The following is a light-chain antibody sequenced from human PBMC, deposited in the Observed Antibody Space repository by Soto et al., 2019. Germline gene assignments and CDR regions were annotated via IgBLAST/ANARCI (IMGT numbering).Light chain of an antibody. J-gene: IGKJ1*01. Sequence: EIVLTPSPGTLSLSPGERATLSGRASQSVSSSYLAWYQQKPGQAPRLLIFGATYRATGIPARFSGSGSGTEFTLTISRLEPEDFAVYYCQQYGSSGTFGQGTKVDI. CDR2: GAT. CDR1: QSVSSSY. CDR3: QQYGSSGT. V-gene: IGKV3-20*01.